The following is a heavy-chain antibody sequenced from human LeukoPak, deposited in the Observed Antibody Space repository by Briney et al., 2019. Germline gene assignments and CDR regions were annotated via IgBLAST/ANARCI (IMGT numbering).Heavy chain of an antibody. J-gene: IGHJ4*02. CDR1: GFTFSSYG. D-gene: IGHD6-19*01. Sequence: GGSLRLSCAASGFTFSSYGMHWVRQAPGKGLEWVAVIWYDGSNKYYADSVKGRFTISRDNSKNALYLQMNSLRAEDTAVYYCAGSIAVAGTIDYWGQGTLVTVSS. V-gene: IGHV3-33*01. CDR2: IWYDGSNK. CDR3: AGSIAVAGTIDY.